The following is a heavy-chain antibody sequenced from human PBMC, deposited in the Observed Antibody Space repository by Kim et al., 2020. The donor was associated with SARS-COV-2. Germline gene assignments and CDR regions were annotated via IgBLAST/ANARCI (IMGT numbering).Heavy chain of an antibody. CDR3: LGGFYFYY. CDR1: GHFFTRDS. J-gene: IGHJ4*02. D-gene: IGHD3-16*01. CDR2: IDCGNGNT. Sequence: ASVKVSCKTSGHFFTRDSIHWVRQAPGQGLEWMGGIDCGNGNTIYSQKFQGRVTFTTDTSASTAYMELSFLRSEDSAVYYCLGGFYFYYWVQGTLVTVSS. V-gene: IGHV1-3*01.